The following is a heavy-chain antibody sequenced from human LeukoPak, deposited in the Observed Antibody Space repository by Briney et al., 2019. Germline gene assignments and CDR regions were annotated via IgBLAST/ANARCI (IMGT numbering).Heavy chain of an antibody. J-gene: IGHJ4*02. Sequence: PSGTLSLTCAVSGASVSIDNWWTWVRQSPGKGLEWFGEIHRSGSTNYNPSLQSRITISVDTSKNHFSLKLTSVTAADSAVYNCARVGSSWPHYYFDYWGQGTPVTVSS. CDR2: IHRSGST. V-gene: IGHV4-4*02. D-gene: IGHD6-13*01. CDR3: ARVGSSWPHYYFDY. CDR1: GASVSIDNW.